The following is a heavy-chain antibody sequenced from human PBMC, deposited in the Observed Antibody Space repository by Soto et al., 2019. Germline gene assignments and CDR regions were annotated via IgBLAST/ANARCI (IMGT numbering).Heavy chain of an antibody. CDR1: GGSISSYY. CDR2: IYYSGST. CDR3: ATEDYGDSMSFDA. D-gene: IGHD4-17*01. V-gene: IGHV4-59*01. J-gene: IGHJ4*02. Sequence: SETLSLTCTVSGGSISSYYWSWIRQPPGKGLEWIGYIYYSGSTNYNPSLKSRVTISVDTSKNQFSLKLSSVTAADTAMYYCATEDYGDSMSFDAWGQGTLVTVSS.